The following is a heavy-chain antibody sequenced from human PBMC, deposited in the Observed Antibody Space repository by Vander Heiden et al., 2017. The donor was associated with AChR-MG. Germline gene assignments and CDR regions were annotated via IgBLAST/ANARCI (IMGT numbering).Heavy chain of an antibody. Sequence: EMQLVESGGGLVKPGGSLRLSCAASGFPFSSYSMNWVRQAPGKRLEWVSSISSSSSYIYYADSVKGRFTISRDNAKNSLYLQMNSLRAEDTAVYYCARDGYYYYYGMDVWGQGTTVTVSS. J-gene: IGHJ6*02. CDR1: GFPFSSYS. CDR2: ISSSSSYI. CDR3: ARDGYYYYYGMDV. V-gene: IGHV3-21*01.